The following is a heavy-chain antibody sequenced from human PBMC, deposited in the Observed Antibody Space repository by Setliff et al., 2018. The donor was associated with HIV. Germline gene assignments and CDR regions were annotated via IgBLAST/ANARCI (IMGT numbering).Heavy chain of an antibody. CDR2: INPSDSDV. V-gene: IGHV5-10-1*01. CDR3: ARGQGFVWGSSLDAFDI. J-gene: IGHJ3*02. D-gene: IGHD3-16*01. Sequence: PGESLKISCQGSGYRFTNNWINWVRQMPGKGLEWMGRINPSDSDVHYSPAFQRHVTISADKSISGAYLRWSSLKASDSATYYCARGQGFVWGSSLDAFDIWGQGTMVTVSS. CDR1: GYRFTNNW.